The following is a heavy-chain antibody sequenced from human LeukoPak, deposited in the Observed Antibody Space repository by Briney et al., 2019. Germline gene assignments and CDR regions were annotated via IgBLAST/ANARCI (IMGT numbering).Heavy chain of an antibody. D-gene: IGHD3-9*01. V-gene: IGHV3-53*01. CDR1: GFTVSSNY. J-gene: IGHJ4*02. Sequence: PGGSLRLSCAASGFTVSSNYMNWVRQAPGKGLEWVSVLYYGGMTYYADPVKGRFTISRDRSKNTLYLQMNSLRAEDTAVYYCARGIAILTAGDYWGQGTLVTVSS. CDR2: LYYGGMT. CDR3: ARGIAILTAGDY.